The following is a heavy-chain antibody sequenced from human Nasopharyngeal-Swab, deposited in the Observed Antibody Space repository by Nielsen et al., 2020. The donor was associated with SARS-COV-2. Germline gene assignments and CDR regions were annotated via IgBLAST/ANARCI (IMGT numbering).Heavy chain of an antibody. D-gene: IGHD2-2*01. CDR1: GFTFSSYA. J-gene: IGHJ1*01. CDR2: ISGSGGST. V-gene: IGHV3-23*01. Sequence: GESLKISCAASGFTFSSYAMSWVRQAPGKGLGWVSAISGSGGSTYYADSVKGRFTISRDNSKNTLYLQMNSLRAEDTAVYYCALGCSGTSCYELEYFQHWGQGTLVTVSS. CDR3: ALGCSGTSCYELEYFQH.